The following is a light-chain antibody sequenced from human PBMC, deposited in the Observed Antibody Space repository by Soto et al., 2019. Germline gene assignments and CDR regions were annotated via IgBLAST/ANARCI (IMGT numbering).Light chain of an antibody. Sequence: QSVLTQPPSVSGAPGQRVTISCTGTSSNIGSGYDVHWYQHLPGTAPKLLIYGNTIRPSGVPDRFSGSKSGTSASLAITGLQAEDEADYYCSSYTSSNTLEVFGIGTKVTVL. CDR3: SSYTSSNTLEV. J-gene: IGLJ1*01. CDR2: GNT. CDR1: SSNIGSGYD. V-gene: IGLV1-40*01.